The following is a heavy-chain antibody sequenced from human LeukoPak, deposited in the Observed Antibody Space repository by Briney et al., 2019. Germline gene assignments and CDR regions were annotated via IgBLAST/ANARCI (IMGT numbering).Heavy chain of an antibody. CDR2: IKSRVDGGTA. CDR3: ARSQWLAGMDV. D-gene: IGHD6-19*01. V-gene: IGHV3-15*01. Sequence: GGSLRLSCAASGFTFTKAYMSWVRQAPGKGLEWVGRIKSRVDGGTADFAAPVKGRFTISRDDSKNILYLQLNSLKTEDTAVYYCARSQWLAGMDVWGQGTTVTVSS. J-gene: IGHJ6*02. CDR1: GFTFTKAY.